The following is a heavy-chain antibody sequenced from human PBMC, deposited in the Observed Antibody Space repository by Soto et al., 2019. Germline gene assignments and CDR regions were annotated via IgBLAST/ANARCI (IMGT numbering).Heavy chain of an antibody. Sequence: GASVKVSCKASGYTFTSYDINWVRQATGQGLEWMGWMNPNSGNTGYAQKFQGRVTMTRNTSISTAYMELSSLRSEDTAVYYCAASVATQYSISWYLTTTVSVMDGCAQGTTVTVSS. D-gene: IGHD6-13*01. J-gene: IGHJ6*02. CDR2: MNPNSGNT. V-gene: IGHV1-8*01. CDR3: AASVATQYSISWYLTTTVSVMDG. CDR1: GYTFTSYD.